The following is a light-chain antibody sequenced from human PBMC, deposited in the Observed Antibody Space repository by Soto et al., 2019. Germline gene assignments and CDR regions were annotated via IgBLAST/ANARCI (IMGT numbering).Light chain of an antibody. J-gene: IGKJ3*01. CDR1: QAISNS. CDR2: AAS. Sequence: DIQMTQSPSSLSASVGDRVTITCRASQAISNSLAWYQHKPGKVPKVLIYAASTLQSGVPSRFSGSGSGTDFTLTITSLQPEDVATYFCQKYHSAPFTFGPGTKLDIK. V-gene: IGKV1-27*01. CDR3: QKYHSAPFT.